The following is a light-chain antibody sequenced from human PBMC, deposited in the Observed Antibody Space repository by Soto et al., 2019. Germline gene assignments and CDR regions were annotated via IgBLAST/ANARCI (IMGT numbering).Light chain of an antibody. CDR1: SSDVGGYNY. CDR3: SSYAGNGDV. CDR2: EVS. V-gene: IGLV2-8*01. Sequence: QSVLTQPPSASGSPGQSVTISCTGASSDVGGYNYVSWYQQHPGKAPKLMIYEVSKRPSGVPDRFSGSKSGNTASLTVSGLQAEDEADYFCSSYAGNGDVLGTGTKVTVL. J-gene: IGLJ1*01.